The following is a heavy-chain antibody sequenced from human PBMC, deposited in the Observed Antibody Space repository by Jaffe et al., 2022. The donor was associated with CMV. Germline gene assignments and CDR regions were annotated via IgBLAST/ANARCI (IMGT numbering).Heavy chain of an antibody. D-gene: IGHD3-16*01. CDR2: IYPGDSDT. CDR1: GYSFANYW. V-gene: IGHV5-51*01. Sequence: EVQLVQSGAEVKKPGESLKISCKGFGYSFANYWIGWVRQMPGKGLEWMGIIYPGDSDTRYTPSFQGQVIISVDKSITTAYLQWSSLKASDTAMYYCARPNGGEGDFDGFETWGQGTMVIVSS. J-gene: IGHJ3*02. CDR3: ARPNGGEGDFDGFET.